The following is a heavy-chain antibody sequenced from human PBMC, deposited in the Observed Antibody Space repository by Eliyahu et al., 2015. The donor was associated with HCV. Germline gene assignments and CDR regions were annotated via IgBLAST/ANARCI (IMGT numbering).Heavy chain of an antibody. V-gene: IGHV4-59*01. D-gene: IGHD2-15*01. Sequence: QVQLQESGPGLVKPSETLSLXCTVXGGPISXSYWXWXRQPPGKGLEWIGYIYYSGSTNYNPSLKSRVTISLDTSKNQFSLKLSSVTVADTAVYYCARDRYCSGGSCFDWYFDLWGRGTLVTVSS. CDR1: GGPISXSY. CDR2: IYYSGST. CDR3: ARDRYCSGGSCFDWYFDL. J-gene: IGHJ2*01.